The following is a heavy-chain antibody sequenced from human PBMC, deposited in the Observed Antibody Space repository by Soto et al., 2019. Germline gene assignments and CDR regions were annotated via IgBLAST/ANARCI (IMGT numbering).Heavy chain of an antibody. D-gene: IGHD6-6*01. CDR1: GYSFTSFD. CDR3: AKGVTGSSSATYYYYGMDV. Sequence: ASVKVSCKASGYSFTSFDIHWVRQAPGQGLEWMGWVNPNSGNTAYAQKFQGRVTMTSDASIRTAYIELSSLTSEDTAVYYCAKGVTGSSSATYYYYGMDVWGQGTTVTVSS. CDR2: VNPNSGNT. V-gene: IGHV1-8*01. J-gene: IGHJ6*02.